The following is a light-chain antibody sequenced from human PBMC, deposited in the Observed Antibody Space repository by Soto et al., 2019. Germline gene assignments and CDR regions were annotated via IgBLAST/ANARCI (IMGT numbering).Light chain of an antibody. Sequence: QSALTQPASVSGSPGQSITISCTGTSSDVGSYNFVSWYQQYPGKAPKVVIYEVNNRPSGVSNRFSGSKSGNTASLPLSGLQAEDEADYYCSSFTRSSTYVFGSGTKV. J-gene: IGLJ1*01. V-gene: IGLV2-14*01. CDR2: EVN. CDR3: SSFTRSSTYV. CDR1: SSDVGSYNF.